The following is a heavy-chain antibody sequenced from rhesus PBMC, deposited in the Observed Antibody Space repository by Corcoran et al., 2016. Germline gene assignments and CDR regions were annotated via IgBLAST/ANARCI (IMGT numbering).Heavy chain of an antibody. J-gene: IGHJ1*01. V-gene: IGHV4-165*01. D-gene: IGHD1-1*01. Sequence: QVQLQESGPGLVRPSEPLSLTCAVSGASFRGYSLGWLRQPPGKGLEWIGFISGSSGSTDNNPSLKSRVTISTDTSKNQFSLKLSSVTAADTAGYYCARSAVRWDFEFWGQGALVTVSS. CDR1: GASFRGYS. CDR2: ISGSSGST. CDR3: ARSAVRWDFEF.